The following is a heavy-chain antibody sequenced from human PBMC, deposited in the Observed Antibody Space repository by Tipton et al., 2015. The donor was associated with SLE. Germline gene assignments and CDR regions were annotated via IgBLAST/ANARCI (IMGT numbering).Heavy chain of an antibody. CDR2: INHSGSS. CDR1: GGSFNGYY. D-gene: IGHD7-27*01. CDR3: ARDPNGGYGSFDY. J-gene: IGHJ4*02. Sequence: TLSLTCAVYGGSFNGYYWSWIRQSPGKGMEWIGDINHSGSSYYNPSLKSRVTISVDTSKNQFSLKLSSVTAADTAVYYCARDPNGGYGSFDYWGLGALVTVSS. V-gene: IGHV4-34*01.